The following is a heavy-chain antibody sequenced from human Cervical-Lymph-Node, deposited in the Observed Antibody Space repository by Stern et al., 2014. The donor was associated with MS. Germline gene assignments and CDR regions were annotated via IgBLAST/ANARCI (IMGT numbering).Heavy chain of an antibody. CDR2: IYYSGST. D-gene: IGHD3-3*01. Sequence: QVQLQESGPGLVKPSQTLSLTCTVSGGSISSGGYYWSWIRQHPGKGLEWIGYIYYSGSTYYNPSLKSRVTRSVDTSKNQFSLKLSSVTAADTAVYYCARVSYDFWSGYYVFDYWGQGTLVTVSS. V-gene: IGHV4-31*03. J-gene: IGHJ4*02. CDR1: GGSISSGGYY. CDR3: ARVSYDFWSGYYVFDY.